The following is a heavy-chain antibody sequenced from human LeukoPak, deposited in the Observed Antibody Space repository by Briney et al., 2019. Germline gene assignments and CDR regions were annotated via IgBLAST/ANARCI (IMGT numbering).Heavy chain of an antibody. D-gene: IGHD5-12*01. CDR3: ARREEKAPITALAT. J-gene: IGHJ4*01. Sequence: GGSLRLSCAASGFTFSNYDMHWVRQAPGKGLEWVSAISSSSSYIYYADSIKGRFTISRDNSENSLYLQMNSLRADDTAVSFCARREEKAPITALATRGHGTLVTVSS. CDR1: GFTFSNYD. V-gene: IGHV3-21*04. CDR2: ISSSSSYI.